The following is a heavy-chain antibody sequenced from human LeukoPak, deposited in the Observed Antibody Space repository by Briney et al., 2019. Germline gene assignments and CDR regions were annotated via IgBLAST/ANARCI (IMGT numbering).Heavy chain of an antibody. CDR1: GYTFTDYY. D-gene: IGHD5-24*01. CDR3: ARYRMATIGVGAFDI. Sequence: ASVKVSCKASGYTFTDYYMHWVRQAPGQGLEWMGRINPNSGGTNYAQKFQGRVTMTRDTSISTAYMELSRLRSDDTAVYYCARYRMATIGVGAFDIWGQGTMVTVSS. J-gene: IGHJ3*02. V-gene: IGHV1-2*06. CDR2: INPNSGGT.